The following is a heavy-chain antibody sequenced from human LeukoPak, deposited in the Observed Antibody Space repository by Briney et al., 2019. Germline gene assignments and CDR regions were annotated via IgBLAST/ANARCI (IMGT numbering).Heavy chain of an antibody. V-gene: IGHV3-30*18. Sequence: GGSLRLSCAASGFTFSSYGMHWVRQAPGKGLEWVAVISYDGSNKYYADSVKGRFAISRDNSKNTLYLQMNSLRAEDTAVYYCAEEGSYGYWYFDYWGQGTLVTVSS. J-gene: IGHJ4*02. CDR1: GFTFSSYG. CDR2: ISYDGSNK. CDR3: AEEGSYGYWYFDY. D-gene: IGHD5-18*01.